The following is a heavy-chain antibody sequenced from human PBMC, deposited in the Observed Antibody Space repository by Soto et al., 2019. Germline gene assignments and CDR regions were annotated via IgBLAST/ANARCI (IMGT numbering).Heavy chain of an antibody. Sequence: PGGSLRLSCAASGFTFDDYDMHWVRQAPGKGLEWVSGISWNSGSIGYADSVKGRFTISRDNAKNSLYLQMNSLRAEDTALYYCAKVYCSSTSCPYYFDYWDQGTLVTVSS. V-gene: IGHV3-9*01. CDR1: GFTFDDYD. CDR3: AKVYCSSTSCPYYFDY. CDR2: ISWNSGSI. D-gene: IGHD2-2*01. J-gene: IGHJ4*02.